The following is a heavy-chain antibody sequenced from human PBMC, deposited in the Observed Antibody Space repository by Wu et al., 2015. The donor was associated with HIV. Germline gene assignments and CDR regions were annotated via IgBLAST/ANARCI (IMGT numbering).Heavy chain of an antibody. J-gene: IGHJ6*02. V-gene: IGHV1-69*13. CDR2: IIPIFGTA. CDR1: GGTFSSYA. Sequence: QVQLVQSGAEVKKPGSSVKVSCKASGGTFSSYAISWVRQAPGQGLEWMGRIIPIFGTANYAQKFQGRVTITADESTSTAYMELSSLRSEDTAVYYCARVMGDGYNTYYYYGMDVWGQGTTVTVSS. CDR3: ARVMGDGYNTYYYYGMDV. D-gene: IGHD5-24*01.